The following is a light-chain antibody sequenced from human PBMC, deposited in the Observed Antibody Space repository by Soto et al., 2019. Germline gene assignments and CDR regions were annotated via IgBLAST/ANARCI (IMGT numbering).Light chain of an antibody. CDR2: DTS. J-gene: IGLJ2*01. CDR3: LLVYSGARA. V-gene: IGLV7-46*01. CDR1: TGAVTSGHY. Sequence: QSVVTQEPSLTVSPGGTGTLTCGSSTGAVTSGHYPYWFQQKPVQAPKTLIYDTSNKFSWTPARFSGSLLGGKAALTLSGAQPEGEADYYCLLVYSGARAFGGGTKLTVL.